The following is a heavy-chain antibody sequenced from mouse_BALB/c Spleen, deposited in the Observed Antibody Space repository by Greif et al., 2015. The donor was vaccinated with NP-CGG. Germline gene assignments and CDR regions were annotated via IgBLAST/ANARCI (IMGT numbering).Heavy chain of an antibody. CDR2: INPSSGYT. V-gene: IGHV1-4*01. CDR3: ANYYGSSLYQLDY. CDR1: GYTFTSYT. J-gene: IGHJ2*01. D-gene: IGHD1-1*01. Sequence: QVQLQQSGAELARPGASVKMSCKASGYTFTSYTMHWVKQRPGQGLEWIGYINPSSGYTNYNQKFKDKATLTADKSSSTAYMQMNSLTSEDSAAYYGANYYGSSLYQLDYWGQGTTLTVSS.